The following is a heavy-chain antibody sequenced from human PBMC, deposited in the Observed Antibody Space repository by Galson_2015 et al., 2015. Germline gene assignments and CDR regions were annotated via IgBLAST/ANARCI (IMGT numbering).Heavy chain of an antibody. D-gene: IGHD1-7*01. CDR2: ISRSSGTI. J-gene: IGHJ4*02. V-gene: IGHV3-48*02. CDR1: GFIFSNHG. CDR3: ARLTGTTPGDSLENEFDY. Sequence: SLRLSCAVSGFIFSNHGMNWVRQAPGKGPEWVAYISRSSGTIYYADSVKGRFTISRDNAKSSLLLHMTSLRDEDTAVYYCARLTGTTPGDSLENEFDYWGQGTLVTVSS.